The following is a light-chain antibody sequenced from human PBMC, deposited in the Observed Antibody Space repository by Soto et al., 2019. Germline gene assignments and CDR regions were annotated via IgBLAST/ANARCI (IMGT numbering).Light chain of an antibody. CDR2: GAS. J-gene: IGKJ5*01. CDR1: QSVSSN. V-gene: IGKV3-15*01. CDR3: EQDNKWPPIT. Sequence: EALMTQSPAALSVSPGERATLSCRATQSVSSNLAWYQQKPGQAPRLLIYGASTRATGIPARFSGSGSGTEFTLTITSLQSEYFAVYYDEQDNKWPPITFGQGTRLEIK.